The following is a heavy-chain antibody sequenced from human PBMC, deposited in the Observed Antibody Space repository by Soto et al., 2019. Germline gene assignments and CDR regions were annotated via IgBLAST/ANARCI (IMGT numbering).Heavy chain of an antibody. CDR3: ARVFRSNYPLPPYYYYYMDV. CDR2: IYPGDSDT. J-gene: IGHJ6*03. V-gene: IGHV5-51*01. Sequence: PGESLKISCKRSGYSFTSYWIGWVRQMPGKSLEWMGIIYPGDSDTRYSPSFQGQVTISADKTISTAYLQWSSLKASDTAMYYCARVFRSNYPLPPYYYYYMDVWGKGTTVTVSS. CDR1: GYSFTSYW. D-gene: IGHD4-4*01.